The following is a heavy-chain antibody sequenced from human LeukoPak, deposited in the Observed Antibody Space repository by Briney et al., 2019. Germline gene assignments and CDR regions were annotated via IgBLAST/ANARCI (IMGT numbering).Heavy chain of an antibody. CDR2: ISSSGSTI. CDR1: GFTFSDYY. Sequence: PGGSLRLSCAASGFTFSDYYMSWIRQAPGKGLEWVSYISSSGSTIYYADSVKGRFTISRDNAKNSLYLQMNSLRAEDTAVYYCARDHDYGDHYYYYYMEVWGKGTTVTVSS. D-gene: IGHD4-17*01. J-gene: IGHJ6*03. V-gene: IGHV3-11*01. CDR3: ARDHDYGDHYYYYYMEV.